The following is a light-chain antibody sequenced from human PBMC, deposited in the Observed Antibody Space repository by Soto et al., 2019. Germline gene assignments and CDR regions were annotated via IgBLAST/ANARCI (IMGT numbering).Light chain of an antibody. Sequence: IPMSQSPSSLSASVGDRVTISCRASQTISSWLAWYQQKPGKAPKLLIYAASSLQSGVPSRFSGSGSGTENTLTISCLQPDDFATYYCQQYDTYPWTFGQGTKVDIK. CDR3: QQYDTYPWT. V-gene: IGKV1-5*01. CDR2: AAS. J-gene: IGKJ1*01. CDR1: QTISSW.